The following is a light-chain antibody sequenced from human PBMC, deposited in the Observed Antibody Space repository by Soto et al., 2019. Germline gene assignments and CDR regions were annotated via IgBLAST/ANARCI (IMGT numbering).Light chain of an antibody. Sequence: EIVMTQSPATLSVSPGERATLSCRASQSLSSNLAWYHQKPGQAPRLLIYGASTRATGIPARFSGSGSGTEFTLIISSLQSEDFAVYYCQQYNAWPRTFGQGTKVEIK. CDR2: GAS. CDR3: QQYNAWPRT. V-gene: IGKV3-15*01. CDR1: QSLSSN. J-gene: IGKJ1*01.